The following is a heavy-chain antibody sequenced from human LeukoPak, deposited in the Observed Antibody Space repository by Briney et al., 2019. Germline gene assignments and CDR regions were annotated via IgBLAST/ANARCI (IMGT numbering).Heavy chain of an antibody. Sequence: SETLSLTRTVSGDSISSTGHYWGWIRQPPGKGLEWIGSVYFTGSSFYNPSLKSRVTISVDTSKNQFSLNVASVTAADTAAYYCARQIGGRLVRGFDFWGQGSLVTVSS. CDR1: GDSISSTGHY. J-gene: IGHJ4*02. D-gene: IGHD6-19*01. CDR2: VYFTGSS. V-gene: IGHV4-39*01. CDR3: ARQIGGRLVRGFDF.